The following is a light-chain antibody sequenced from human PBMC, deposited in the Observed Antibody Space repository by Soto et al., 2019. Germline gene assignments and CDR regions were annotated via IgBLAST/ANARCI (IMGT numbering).Light chain of an antibody. CDR3: QQYYSYPRVT. V-gene: IGKV1-8*01. CDR1: QGISSY. CDR2: AAS. Sequence: AIRMTQSPSSFSASTGDRVTITCRASQGISSYLAWYQQKPGKAPKLLIYAASTLQSGVPSRFSGSGSGTDFTLTIRCLQSEDFATYYCQQYYSYPRVTFGQGTRLEIK. J-gene: IGKJ5*01.